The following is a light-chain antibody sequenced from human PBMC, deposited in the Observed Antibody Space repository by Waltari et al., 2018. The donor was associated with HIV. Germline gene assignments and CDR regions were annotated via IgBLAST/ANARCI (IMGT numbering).Light chain of an antibody. CDR2: GNK. CDR3: QSYDISLSASVV. CDR1: SSTLGADYD. Sequence: QSMLTQPPSVSGAPGQRVTISCTGSSSTLGADYDLHWYQQIPGTAPKLLISGNKNRPSGVPDRFSASKSGTSASLTISGLQAEDEADYFCQSYDISLSASVVFGGGTRLTVL. J-gene: IGLJ2*01. V-gene: IGLV1-40*01.